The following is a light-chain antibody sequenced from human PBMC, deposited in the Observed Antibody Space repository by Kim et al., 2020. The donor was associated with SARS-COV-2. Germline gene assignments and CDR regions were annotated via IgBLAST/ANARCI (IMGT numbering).Light chain of an antibody. J-gene: IGKJ1*01. CDR2: GAS. Sequence: SPGERATLSCRASQGVSLNYLAWYQQKPGQAPSLLIHGASIRATGIPDRFSGRGSGTDFTLTITRVAPEDFAVYYCHQYSTSPWTFGQGTKVDIK. CDR1: QGVSLNY. V-gene: IGKV3-20*01. CDR3: HQYSTSPWT.